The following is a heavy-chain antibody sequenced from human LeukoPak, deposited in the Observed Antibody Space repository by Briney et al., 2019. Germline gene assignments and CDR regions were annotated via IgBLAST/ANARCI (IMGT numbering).Heavy chain of an antibody. D-gene: IGHD3-22*01. J-gene: IGHJ4*02. CDR3: AKSPAYYYDSSGYYYIDY. V-gene: IGHV3-23*01. CDR2: ISGSGGST. Sequence: PGGSLRLSCAASGFTFSSYAMSWVRQAPGKGLEWVSAISGSGGSTHYADSVKGRFTISRDNSKNTLYLQMNSLRAEDTAVYYCAKSPAYYYDSSGYYYIDYWGQGTLVTVSS. CDR1: GFTFSSYA.